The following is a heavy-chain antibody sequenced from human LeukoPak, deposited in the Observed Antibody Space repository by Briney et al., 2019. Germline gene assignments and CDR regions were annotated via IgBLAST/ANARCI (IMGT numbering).Heavy chain of an antibody. CDR3: AKDPYYYFWSGYSNWFDP. CDR1: GFTFSNYA. D-gene: IGHD3-3*01. V-gene: IGHV3-23*01. CDR2: ISGGGST. J-gene: IGHJ5*02. Sequence: GGSLRLSCAASGFTFSNYAMNWARHPPGKGLEWVTGISGGGSTYYADSGKGRFTISRDNSKNTLDLQMNSLRAEDTAVYYCAKDPYYYFWSGYSNWFDPWGQGALVTVSS.